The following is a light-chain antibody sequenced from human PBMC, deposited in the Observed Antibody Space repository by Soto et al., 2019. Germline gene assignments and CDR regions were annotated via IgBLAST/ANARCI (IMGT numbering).Light chain of an antibody. V-gene: IGLV2-14*03. J-gene: IGLJ1*01. CDR3: NSFTTSSTYV. CDR1: TNDVGRYNY. Sequence: QSVLTQPASVSGSPGQSISISCTGTTNDVGRYNYVSWYQQHPGKAPKLMIYDVSYRPSWVSNRFSGSKSGITASLTISGLQAEDEADYYCNSFTTSSTYVFGTGTKVTVL. CDR2: DVS.